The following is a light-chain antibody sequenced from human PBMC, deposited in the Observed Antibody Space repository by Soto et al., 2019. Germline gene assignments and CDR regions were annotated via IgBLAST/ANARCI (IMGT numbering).Light chain of an antibody. Sequence: EIVMTQSPATLSGSPGERVTLSCRASQSVSTNVAWYQQKPGQAPRLLISGASSRATGIPDRFSGSGSGADFTLTISRLEPEDFAVYYCQQYGSSPFTFGPGTKVDIK. CDR2: GAS. CDR3: QQYGSSPFT. J-gene: IGKJ3*01. CDR1: QSVSTN. V-gene: IGKV3-20*01.